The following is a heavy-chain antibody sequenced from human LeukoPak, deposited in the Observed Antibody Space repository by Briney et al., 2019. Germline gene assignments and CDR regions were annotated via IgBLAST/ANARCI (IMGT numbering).Heavy chain of an antibody. CDR3: AHRPGYSRGHYYYYGMDV. CDR2: IYWNDDK. Sequence: SGPTPVKPTQTLTLTCTFSGFSLSTSGVGVGWIRQPPGKALEWLALIYWNDDKRYSPSLKRRLTITNDTSKNQVVLTMTNMDPVDTATYYCAHRPGYSRGHYYYYGMDVWGQGTTVTVSS. CDR1: GFSLSTSGVG. J-gene: IGHJ6*02. V-gene: IGHV2-5*01. D-gene: IGHD6-19*01.